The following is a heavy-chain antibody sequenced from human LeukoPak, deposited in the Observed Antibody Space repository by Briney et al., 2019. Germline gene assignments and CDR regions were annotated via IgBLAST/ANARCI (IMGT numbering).Heavy chain of an antibody. V-gene: IGHV3-30-3*01. CDR3: ALVGGAFDI. Sequence: GRSLRLSCAASGFTFSSYAMHWVRQAPGKGLEWVAVISYDGSNKYYADSVKGRFTISRDNSKNTLYLQMNSLRAEDTAVYYCALVGGAFDIWGKGKMVPVSS. J-gene: IGHJ3*02. CDR1: GFTFSSYA. D-gene: IGHD2-2*01. CDR2: ISYDGSNK.